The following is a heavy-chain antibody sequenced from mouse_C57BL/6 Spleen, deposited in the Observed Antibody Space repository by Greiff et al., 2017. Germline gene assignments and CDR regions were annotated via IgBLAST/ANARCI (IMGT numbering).Heavy chain of an antibody. V-gene: IGHV2-9-1*01. CDR3: ARYYGSSPYWYFDV. D-gene: IGHD1-1*01. CDR2: IWTGGGT. J-gene: IGHJ1*03. CDR1: GFSLTSYA. Sequence: VKLMESGPGLVAPSQSLSITCTVSGFSLTSYAISWVRQPPGKGLEWLGVIWTGGGTNYNSALKSRLSISKDNSKSQVFLKMNSLQTDDTARYYCARYYGSSPYWYFDVWGTGTTVTVSS.